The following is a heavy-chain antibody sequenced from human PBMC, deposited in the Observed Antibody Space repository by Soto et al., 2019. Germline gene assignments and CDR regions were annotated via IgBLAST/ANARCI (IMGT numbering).Heavy chain of an antibody. J-gene: IGHJ4*02. D-gene: IGHD4-4*01. CDR2: IYSGGYT. CDR3: AKGVPIYSEGPDH. Sequence: PGGSLRLSCAVSGFTVSNNYMSWVRQAPGKGLEGVSVIYSGGYTAYGDSVKGRFTISRDNSKNTLYLQMNSLREEDTAVYYCAKGVPIYSEGPDHWGQGTLVTVSS. CDR1: GFTVSNNY. V-gene: IGHV3-53*01.